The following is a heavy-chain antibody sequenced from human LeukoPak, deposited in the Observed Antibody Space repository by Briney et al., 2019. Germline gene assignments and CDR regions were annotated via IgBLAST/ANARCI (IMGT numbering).Heavy chain of an antibody. J-gene: IGHJ4*02. D-gene: IGHD3-22*01. CDR2: ISGSGGST. CDR1: GFTFNSCA. Sequence: GGSLRLSCAASGFTFNSCAMSWVRQAPGKGLEWVSAISGSGGSTYYADSVKGRFTISRDNSKDTLYLQVNSLRAEDTAVYYCAKGPYYYDNSGYPHWGQGTLVTVSS. CDR3: AKGPYYYDNSGYPH. V-gene: IGHV3-23*01.